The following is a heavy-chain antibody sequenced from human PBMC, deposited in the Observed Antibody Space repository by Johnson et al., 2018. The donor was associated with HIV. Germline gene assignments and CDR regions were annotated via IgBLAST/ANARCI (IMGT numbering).Heavy chain of an antibody. CDR3: ARPDERREGRDEAFDI. D-gene: IGHD1-14*01. Sequence: VQLVESGGGLVQPGGSLRLSCTASGFTFGDYAMSWVRQAPGQGLEWVGFIRSKAYGGTREYAASVKGRFTIARDDSKSIAYLHMNSLRAEDTAVYFCARPDERREGRDEAFDIWGQGTMVTVSS. CDR1: GFTFGDYA. V-gene: IGHV3-49*04. J-gene: IGHJ3*02. CDR2: IRSKAYGGTR.